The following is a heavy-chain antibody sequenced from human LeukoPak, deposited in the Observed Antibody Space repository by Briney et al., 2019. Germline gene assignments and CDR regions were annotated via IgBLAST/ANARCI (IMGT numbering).Heavy chain of an antibody. CDR2: IKQDGSEK. D-gene: IGHD2-8*01. CDR1: GFTFSSYW. Sequence: GGSLRLSCAASGFTFSSYWMSWVRQAPGKGLEWVANIKQDGSEKYYVDSVKGRFTISRDNAKNSLYLQMNSLRAEGTAVYYCARVEMVYAHYYCYYMDVWGKGTTVTVSS. CDR3: ARVEMVYAHYYCYYMDV. J-gene: IGHJ6*03. V-gene: IGHV3-7*01.